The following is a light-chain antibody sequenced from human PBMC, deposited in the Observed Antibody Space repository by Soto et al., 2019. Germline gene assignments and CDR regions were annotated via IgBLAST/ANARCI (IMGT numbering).Light chain of an antibody. CDR3: QQYDTYWT. Sequence: DIQMTQSPSTLSASVGDRVTITCRASQSVSYWLAWYQQKPGKAPKLLIYKASSLESGVPSRSSGSGSGTEFTLTISSLQPDDFATYYCQQYDTYWTFGQGTKVEIK. V-gene: IGKV1-5*03. J-gene: IGKJ1*01. CDR1: QSVSYW. CDR2: KAS.